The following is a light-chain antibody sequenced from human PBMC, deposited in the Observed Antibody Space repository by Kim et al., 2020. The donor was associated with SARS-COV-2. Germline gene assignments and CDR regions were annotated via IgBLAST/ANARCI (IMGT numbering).Light chain of an antibody. CDR3: QVWDSSSDHVV. CDR1: NIGRKS. Sequence: APGKTAWITCGGNNIGRKSVHWYQQKPGQAPVLVIYYDSDRPSGIPERFSGSNSGNTATLTISRVEAGDEADYYCQVWDSSSDHVVFGGGTQLTVL. V-gene: IGLV3-21*04. J-gene: IGLJ2*01. CDR2: YDS.